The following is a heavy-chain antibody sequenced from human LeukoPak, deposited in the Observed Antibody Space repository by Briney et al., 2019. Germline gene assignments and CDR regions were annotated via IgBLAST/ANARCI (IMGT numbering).Heavy chain of an antibody. D-gene: IGHD6-19*01. Sequence: GGSLRLSCAASGFTFSSYWMSWVRQAPGKGLECVANIKQDGSEKYYVDSVKGRFTISRDNAKNSLYLQMNSLRAEDTAVYYCARGTTIAVAGIHFDYWGQGTLVTVSS. CDR3: ARGTTIAVAGIHFDY. CDR2: IKQDGSEK. V-gene: IGHV3-7*01. J-gene: IGHJ4*02. CDR1: GFTFSSYW.